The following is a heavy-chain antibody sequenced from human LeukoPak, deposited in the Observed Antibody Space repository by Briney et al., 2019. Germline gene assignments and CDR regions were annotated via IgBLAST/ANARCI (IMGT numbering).Heavy chain of an antibody. CDR1: GYSFTSYW. V-gene: IGHV5-51*01. CDR2: IYPGDSDT. Sequence: GESLKISCKGSGYSFTSYWIGWVRQMPGKGLEWMGIIYPGDSDTTYSPSFQGQVTISADKSISTAYLQWSSLKASDTAMYYCARAIIPNYYYYYGMDVWGQGTTVTVSS. D-gene: IGHD5-12*01. J-gene: IGHJ6*02. CDR3: ARAIIPNYYYYYGMDV.